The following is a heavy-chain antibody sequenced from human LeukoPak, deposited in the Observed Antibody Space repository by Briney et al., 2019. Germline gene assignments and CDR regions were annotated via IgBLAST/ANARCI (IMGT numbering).Heavy chain of an antibody. CDR2: TYSSGNT. Sequence: SSETLSLTCTVSGGSISTTNYYWGWIRQPPGRDLEWIGSTYSSGNTYYNPSLESRVTISVDTSKNQLSLKLTSATAADTSVYYCARHSGLRSPFDPWGQGTLVTVSS. CDR1: GGSISTTNYY. J-gene: IGHJ5*02. V-gene: IGHV4-39*01. CDR3: ARHSGLRSPFDP. D-gene: IGHD3-3*01.